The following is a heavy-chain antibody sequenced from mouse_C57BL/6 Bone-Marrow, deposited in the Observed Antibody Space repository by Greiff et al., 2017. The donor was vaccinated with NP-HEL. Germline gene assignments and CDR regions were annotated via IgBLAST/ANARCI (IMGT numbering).Heavy chain of an antibody. CDR3: ARGLLWLRRRDYYAMDY. CDR1: GYTFTSYW. D-gene: IGHD2-2*01. J-gene: IGHJ4*01. CDR2: IHPNSGST. Sequence: PGASVKLSCKASGYTFTSYWMHWVKQRPGQGLEWIGMIHPNSGSTNYNEKFKSKATLTVDKSSSTAYMQLSSLTSEDSAVYYCARGLLWLRRRDYYAMDYWGQGTSVTVSS. V-gene: IGHV1-64*01.